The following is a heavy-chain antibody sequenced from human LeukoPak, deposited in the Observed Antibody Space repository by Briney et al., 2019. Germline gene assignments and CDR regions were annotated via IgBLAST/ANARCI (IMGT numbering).Heavy chain of an antibody. Sequence: SETLSLTCAVYGGSFGDYYWSWIRQPPGKGLEWIGYIYYSGSTNYNPSLKSRVTISVDTSKNQFSLKLSSVTAADTAVYYCARLSNGYYDILTGLRGAFDIWGQGTMVTVSS. J-gene: IGHJ3*02. CDR1: GGSFGDYY. CDR3: ARLSNGYYDILTGLRGAFDI. V-gene: IGHV4-59*08. D-gene: IGHD3-9*01. CDR2: IYYSGST.